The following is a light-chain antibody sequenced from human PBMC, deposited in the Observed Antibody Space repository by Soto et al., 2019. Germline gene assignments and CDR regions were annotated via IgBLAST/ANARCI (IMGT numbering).Light chain of an antibody. CDR1: QSVSSN. V-gene: IGKV3-15*01. J-gene: IGKJ2*01. CDR3: QQRGAWPRT. CDR2: GAS. Sequence: EIVMTQSPATLSVSPGERATFSCRASQSVSSNLAWYQQKPGQAPRLLIYGASTRATGIPARFSGSGSGTDFTLTISSLEPEDFAIYYCQQRGAWPRTFGQGTKLEIK.